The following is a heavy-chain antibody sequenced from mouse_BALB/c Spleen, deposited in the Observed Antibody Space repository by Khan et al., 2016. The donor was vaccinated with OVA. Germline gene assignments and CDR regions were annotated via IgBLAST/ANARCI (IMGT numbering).Heavy chain of an antibody. J-gene: IGHJ4*01. CDR3: ARRGDGYYGAMDY. CDR2: ISYSGST. Sequence: VQLKQSGPGLVKPSQSLSLTCTVTGYSITSDYAWNWIRQFPGNKLEWMGYISYSGSTSYNQSLKSRISITRDTSKNQFFLQLNSVTTEDTATYYCARRGDGYYGAMDYWGQGTSVTVSS. D-gene: IGHD2-3*01. CDR1: GYSITSDYA. V-gene: IGHV3-2*02.